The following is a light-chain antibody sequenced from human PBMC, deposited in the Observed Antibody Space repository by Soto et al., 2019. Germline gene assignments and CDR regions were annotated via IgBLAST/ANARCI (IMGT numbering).Light chain of an antibody. CDR3: CSYAGGSTFWL. V-gene: IGLV2-23*02. CDR1: SSDVGSYNV. CDR2: EVS. J-gene: IGLJ3*02. Sequence: QSALTQPASVSGSPGQSITISCTGTSSDVGSYNVVSWYQQHPHKAPKLIIFEVSERPSGVSNRFSGSKSGSTASLTISGLRAEDEADYFCCSYAGGSTFWLFGGGTKLTVL.